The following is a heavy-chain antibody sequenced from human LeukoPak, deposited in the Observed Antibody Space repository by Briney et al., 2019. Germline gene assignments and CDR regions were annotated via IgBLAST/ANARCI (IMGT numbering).Heavy chain of an antibody. CDR2: INTDGSEI. CDR3: ARDKVTY. Sequence: PGGSLRLSCAASGFTFSNYWMSWVRQAPGKGLEWVAHINTDGSEIYYVDSVKGRFTISRDNAKNSLSLQMNSLRVEDTAVYYCARDKVTYWGQGTLVTVSS. CDR1: GFTFSNYW. V-gene: IGHV3-7*01. J-gene: IGHJ4*02.